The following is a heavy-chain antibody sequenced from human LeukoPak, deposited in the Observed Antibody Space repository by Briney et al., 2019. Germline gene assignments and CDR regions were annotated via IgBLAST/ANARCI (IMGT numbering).Heavy chain of an antibody. CDR3: ARELELLGVVGHWFAP. J-gene: IGHJ5*02. Sequence: PSQTLSLTCTVSGGSISSVGYYWNWIRQPAGKGLEWIGRIYSSGTTTYNPSLKSRVTISMDASENQFSLRLRSVTAADTAVYYCARELELLGVVGHWFAPWGQGTLITVSS. CDR2: IYSSGTT. CDR1: GGSISSVGYY. D-gene: IGHD3-3*01. V-gene: IGHV4-61*02.